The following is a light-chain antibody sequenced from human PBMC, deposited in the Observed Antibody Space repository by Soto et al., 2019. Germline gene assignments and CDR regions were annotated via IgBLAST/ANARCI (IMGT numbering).Light chain of an antibody. CDR1: QSVSSN. CDR2: GAF. V-gene: IGKV3D-15*01. Sequence: EIVMTQSPATLSVSPVERATLSCRASQSVSSNLAWYQQKPGQAPRLLIYGAFNRATGIPARFSGSGSGTDFTLTITRLEPEDFAVYYCQQYGGSPRKFGQGTKVDIK. J-gene: IGKJ1*01. CDR3: QQYGGSPRK.